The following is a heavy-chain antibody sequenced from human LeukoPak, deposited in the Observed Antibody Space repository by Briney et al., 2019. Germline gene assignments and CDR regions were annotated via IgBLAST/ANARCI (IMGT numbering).Heavy chain of an antibody. V-gene: IGHV1-2*04. CDR1: GYTFTGYY. J-gene: IGHJ4*02. CDR2: INPNSGGT. D-gene: IGHD6-13*01. Sequence: ASVKVSCKASGYTFTGYYMHWVRQAPGQGLEWMGWINPNSGGTNYAQKFQGWVTMTRDTSISTAYMELSRLRSDDTAVYYCARAFSSSSWSGFDYWGQGTLVTVSS. CDR3: ARAFSSSSWSGFDY.